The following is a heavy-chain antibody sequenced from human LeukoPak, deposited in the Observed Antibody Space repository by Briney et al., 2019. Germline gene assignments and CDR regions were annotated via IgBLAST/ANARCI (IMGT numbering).Heavy chain of an antibody. CDR3: ARDLLLWFGELSGDSDY. D-gene: IGHD3-10*01. Sequence: GGSLRLSCAASGFTFSSYWMSWVRQAPGKGLEWVANIKQDGSEKYYVDSVKGRFTISRDNAKNSLHLQMNSLRAEDTAVYYCARDLLLWFGELSGDSDYWGQGTLVTVSS. CDR2: IKQDGSEK. CDR1: GFTFSSYW. V-gene: IGHV3-7*01. J-gene: IGHJ4*02.